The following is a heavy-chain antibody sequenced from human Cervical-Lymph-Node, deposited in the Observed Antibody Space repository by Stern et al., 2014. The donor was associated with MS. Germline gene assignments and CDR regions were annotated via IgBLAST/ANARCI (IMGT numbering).Heavy chain of an antibody. Sequence: VQLVESGAEVKKPGASVRVSCETSGYLFSSFDINWVRQPAGQGLEWMGWVNPATSNHGYDHQFQGRVILTTNASINTAYMELTSLRFEDTAVYYCTRGRGRSFGSGNWFDPWGQGTLVSVSS. J-gene: IGHJ5*02. CDR1: GYLFSSFD. CDR2: VNPATSNH. CDR3: TRGRGRSFGSGNWFDP. D-gene: IGHD3-10*01. V-gene: IGHV1-8*02.